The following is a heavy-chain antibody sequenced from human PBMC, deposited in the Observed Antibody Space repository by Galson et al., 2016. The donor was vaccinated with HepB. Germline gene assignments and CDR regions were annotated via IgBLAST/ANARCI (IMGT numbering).Heavy chain of an antibody. V-gene: IGHV3-49*03. CDR2: IRSKRYGGTT. Sequence: SLRLSCASSGFTFGDYAMSWFRQAPGKGLEWVSFIRSKRYGGTTQYAASLKGRFTISRDDSKSIAYLQMNSLKTEDTAVYYCTRYAWGNDAFDIWGQGTMVTVSS. CDR3: TRYAWGNDAFDI. J-gene: IGHJ3*02. D-gene: IGHD3-16*01. CDR1: GFTFGDYA.